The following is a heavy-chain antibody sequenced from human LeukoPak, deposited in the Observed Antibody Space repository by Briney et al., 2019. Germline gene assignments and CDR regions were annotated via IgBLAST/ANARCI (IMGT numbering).Heavy chain of an antibody. V-gene: IGHV3-53*04. CDR3: ARGGTPGYSSGRIDY. CDR1: GFTVSSNY. D-gene: IGHD6-19*01. CDR2: IYSAGNT. J-gene: IGHJ4*02. Sequence: GGSLRLSCVASGFTVSSNYVSWVRQAPGKGLEWVSVIYSAGNTYYADSVKGRFTISRHNSENTLYLHMNNLRVEDTAVYFCARGGTPGYSSGRIDYWGQGTLVTVSS.